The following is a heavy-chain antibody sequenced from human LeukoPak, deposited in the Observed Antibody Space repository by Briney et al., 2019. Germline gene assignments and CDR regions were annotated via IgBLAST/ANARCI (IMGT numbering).Heavy chain of an antibody. Sequence: GGSLRLSCAASGFTFSSYAMHWVRQVPGQGLEWVANIKQDGSEKFYVASVKGRFTISRDNGKSSLYLQMNSLRAEDTALYYCATSYDMGWLIGYWGQGTLVTVSS. V-gene: IGHV3-7*03. CDR2: IKQDGSEK. J-gene: IGHJ4*02. CDR1: GFTFSSYA. D-gene: IGHD3/OR15-3a*01. CDR3: ATSYDMGWLIGY.